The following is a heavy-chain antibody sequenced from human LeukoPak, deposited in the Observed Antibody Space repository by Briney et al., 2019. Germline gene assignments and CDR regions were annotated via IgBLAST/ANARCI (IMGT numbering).Heavy chain of an antibody. Sequence: GGSLRLSCAASGFIFSSFGMHWVRQAPGKGLEWVAFIRYDGSNKYYADSVKGRFTIPRDNSKNTLYLQMNSPRAEDTAIYYCAKDRGDYTNWFDPWGQGTLVTVSS. J-gene: IGHJ5*02. CDR3: AKDRGDYTNWFDP. V-gene: IGHV3-30*02. CDR2: IRYDGSNK. CDR1: GFIFSSFG. D-gene: IGHD4-17*01.